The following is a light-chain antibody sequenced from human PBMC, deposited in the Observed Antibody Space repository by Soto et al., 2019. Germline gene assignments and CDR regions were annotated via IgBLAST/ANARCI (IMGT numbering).Light chain of an antibody. CDR1: SSNIGSHT. J-gene: IGLJ3*02. V-gene: IGLV1-44*01. Sequence: QSVLTQPPSASATPGQRVAISCSGSSSNIGSHTVNWYHQLPGTAPKLLIYSNEQRPSGVPGRFSGAKSGTSASLAISGLQSEDEGEYYCATWEDSLNGPVFGGGTQLTVL. CDR2: SNE. CDR3: ATWEDSLNGPV.